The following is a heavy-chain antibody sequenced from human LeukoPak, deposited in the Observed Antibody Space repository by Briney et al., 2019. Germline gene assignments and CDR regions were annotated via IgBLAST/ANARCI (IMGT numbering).Heavy chain of an antibody. CDR1: GFTFSSYG. V-gene: IGHV3-33*01. Sequence: GGSLRLSCAASGFTFSSYGMHWVRQAPGKGLEWVPVIWYDGSNKYYADSVKGRFTISRDNSKNTLYLQMNSLRAEDTAVYYCARAPLVPAALYYFDYWGQGTLVTVSS. D-gene: IGHD2-2*01. CDR3: ARAPLVPAALYYFDY. CDR2: IWYDGSNK. J-gene: IGHJ4*02.